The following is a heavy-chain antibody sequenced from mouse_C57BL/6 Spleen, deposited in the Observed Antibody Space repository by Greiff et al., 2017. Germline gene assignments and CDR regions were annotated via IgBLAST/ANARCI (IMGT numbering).Heavy chain of an antibody. CDR3: ARIDGYYVDYAMDY. V-gene: IGHV5-17*01. J-gene: IGHJ4*01. CDR1: GFTFSDYG. D-gene: IGHD2-3*01. CDR2: ISSGSSTI. Sequence: EVKLMESGGGLVKPGGSLKLSCAASGFTFSDYGMHWVRQAPEKGLEWVAYISSGSSTIYYADTVKGRFTISRDNAKNTLFLQMTSLRSEDTAMYYCARIDGYYVDYAMDYWGQGTSVTVSS.